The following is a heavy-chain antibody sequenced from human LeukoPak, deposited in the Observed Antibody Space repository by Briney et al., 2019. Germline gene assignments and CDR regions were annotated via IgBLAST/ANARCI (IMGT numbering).Heavy chain of an antibody. V-gene: IGHV4-59*12. J-gene: IGHJ4*02. D-gene: IGHD1-1*01. Sequence: PSETLSLTCTVSGGSISSYYWSWIRQPPGKGLEWIGYIYYSGSTNYNPSLKSRVTISVDTSKNQFSLKLSSVTAADTAVYYCARVPTGTYFDYWGQGTLVTVSS. CDR1: GGSISSYY. CDR2: IYYSGST. CDR3: ARVPTGTYFDY.